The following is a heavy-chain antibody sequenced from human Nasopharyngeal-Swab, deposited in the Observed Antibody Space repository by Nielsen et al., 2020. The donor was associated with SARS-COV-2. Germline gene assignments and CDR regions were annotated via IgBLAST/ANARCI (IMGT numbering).Heavy chain of an antibody. CDR1: GGSVSSGSYY. Sequence: SETLPLTCTVSGGSVSSGSYYWSWIRQPPGKGLEWIGYIYYSGSTNYNPSLKSRVTISVDTSKNQFSLKLSSVTAADTAVYYCARVSIFGVATNTHWFDPWGQGTLVTVSS. CDR2: IYYSGST. V-gene: IGHV4-61*01. CDR3: ARVSIFGVATNTHWFDP. J-gene: IGHJ5*02. D-gene: IGHD3-3*01.